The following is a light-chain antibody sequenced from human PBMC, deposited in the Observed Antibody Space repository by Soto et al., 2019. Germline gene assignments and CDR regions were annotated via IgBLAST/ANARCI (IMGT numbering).Light chain of an antibody. CDR2: EAN. Sequence: QYALTQPPSASGSPGQSVTISCTGTSSDVGGYKSVSWYQQHPGKAPKLMIYEANKRPSGVPDRFSGSKSGNTASLTVSGLQAEDEADYYCSSYAGSNNWVFGGGTKVTVL. J-gene: IGLJ2*01. V-gene: IGLV2-8*01. CDR1: SSDVGGYKS. CDR3: SSYAGSNNWV.